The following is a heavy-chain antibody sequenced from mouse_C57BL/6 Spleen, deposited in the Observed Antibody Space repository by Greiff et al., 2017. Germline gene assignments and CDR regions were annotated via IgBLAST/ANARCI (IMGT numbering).Heavy chain of an antibody. V-gene: IGHV5-9-1*02. CDR3: TRAGNRGDGMDY. J-gene: IGHJ4*01. Sequence: EVKVEESGEGLVKPGGSLKLSCAASGFTFSSYAMSWVRQTPEKRLEWVAYISSGGGYIYYADTVKGRFTISRDNARNTLYLQMSRLKSEDTAMYYCTRAGNRGDGMDYWGQGTSVTGSA. D-gene: IGHD2-14*01. CDR2: ISSGGGYI. CDR1: GFTFSSYA.